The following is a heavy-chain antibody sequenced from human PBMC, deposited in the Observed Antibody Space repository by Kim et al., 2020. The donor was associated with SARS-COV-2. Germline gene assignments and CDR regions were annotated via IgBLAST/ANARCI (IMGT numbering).Heavy chain of an antibody. CDR2: ISSNGGST. V-gene: IGHV3-64D*09. CDR1: GFTFSSYA. CDR3: VKPRGYSSSWYRLGPWFDP. D-gene: IGHD6-13*01. Sequence: GGSLRLSCSASGFTFSSYAMHSVRQAPGKGLEYVSAISSNGGSTYYADSVKGRFTISRDNSKNTLYLQMSSLRAEDTAVYYCVKPRGYSSSWYRLGPWFDPWGQGTLVTVSS. J-gene: IGHJ5*02.